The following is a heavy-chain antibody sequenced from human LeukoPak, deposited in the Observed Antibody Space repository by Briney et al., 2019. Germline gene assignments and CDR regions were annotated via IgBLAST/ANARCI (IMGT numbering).Heavy chain of an antibody. D-gene: IGHD3-3*01. J-gene: IGHJ4*02. Sequence: PSETLSLTCTVSGGSISSGGYYWSWIRQHPGKGLEWIGYIYYSGSTYYNPSLKSRVTISVDTSKNQFSLKLSSVTAADTAVYYCARGRVRFLEWLPDDWGQGTLVTVSS. CDR1: GGSISSGGYY. CDR2: IYYSGST. CDR3: ARGRVRFLEWLPDD. V-gene: IGHV4-31*03.